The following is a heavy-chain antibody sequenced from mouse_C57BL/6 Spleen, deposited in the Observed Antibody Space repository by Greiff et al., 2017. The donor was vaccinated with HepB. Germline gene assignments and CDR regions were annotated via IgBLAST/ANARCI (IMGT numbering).Heavy chain of an antibody. CDR2: ISDGGSYT. CDR1: GFTFSSYA. CDR3: ARDGDYGAMDY. V-gene: IGHV5-4*01. Sequence: EVQLVESGGGLVKPGGSLKLSCAASGFTFSSYAMSWVRQTPEKRLEWVATISDGGSYTYYPDNVKGRFTMSRDNAKNNLYLQMSHLKSEDTAMYYCARDGDYGAMDYWGQGTSVTVSS. D-gene: IGHD1-1*02. J-gene: IGHJ4*01.